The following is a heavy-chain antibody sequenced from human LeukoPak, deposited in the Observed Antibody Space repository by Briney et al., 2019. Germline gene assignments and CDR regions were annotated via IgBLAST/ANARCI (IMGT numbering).Heavy chain of an antibody. D-gene: IGHD2-2*01. J-gene: IGHJ4*02. CDR3: TTYPLRYCTTSTCWGYFDY. Sequence: GGSLRLSCAASGFPFNYAWMNWVRQAPGRGLEWVGRIKSKTNGGTTDYAAPVKGRFTISRDDAKNTLYLQMNSLKTQDTAVYYCTTYPLRYCTTSTCWGYFDYWGQGALVTVSS. CDR2: IKSKTNGGTT. CDR1: GFPFNYAW. V-gene: IGHV3-15*01.